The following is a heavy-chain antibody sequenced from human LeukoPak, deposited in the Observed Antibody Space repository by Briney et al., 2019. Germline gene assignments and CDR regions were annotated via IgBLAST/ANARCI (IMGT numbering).Heavy chain of an antibody. D-gene: IGHD5-12*01. CDR3: AKSYNGYESKPDY. Sequence: GGSLRLSCEASGFTFSSYAMSWVRQAPGKGLEWFSAISGSGGSTYYADSVKGRFTISRDNSKNTLYLQMNSLRAEDTAVYYCAKSYNGYESKPDYWGQGTLVTVSS. V-gene: IGHV3-23*01. CDR2: ISGSGGST. J-gene: IGHJ4*02. CDR1: GFTFSSYA.